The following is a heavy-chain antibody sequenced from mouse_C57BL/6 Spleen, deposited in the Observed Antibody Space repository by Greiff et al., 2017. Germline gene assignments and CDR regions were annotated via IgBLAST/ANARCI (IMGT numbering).Heavy chain of an antibody. CDR3: ARKPDDGYLFAY. Sequence: VQLQQSGAELARPGASVKLSCKASGYTFTSYGISWVKQRTGQGLEWIGEIYPRSGNTYYNEKFKGKATLTADKSSSTAYMELRSLTSEDSAVYFCARKPDDGYLFAYWGQGTLVTVSA. J-gene: IGHJ3*01. V-gene: IGHV1-81*01. D-gene: IGHD2-3*01. CDR1: GYTFTSYG. CDR2: IYPRSGNT.